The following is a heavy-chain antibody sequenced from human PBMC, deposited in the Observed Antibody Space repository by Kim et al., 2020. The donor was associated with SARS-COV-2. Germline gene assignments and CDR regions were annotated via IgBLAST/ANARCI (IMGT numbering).Heavy chain of an antibody. CDR3: ARVSSDCGSGSFDD. J-gene: IGHJ4*02. Sequence: NPSLQSRVAISVDTSQNQSSLKPSDVTAADTAVYYCARVSSDCGSGSFDDWGQGTLVTVSS. V-gene: IGHV4-59*01. D-gene: IGHD3-10*01.